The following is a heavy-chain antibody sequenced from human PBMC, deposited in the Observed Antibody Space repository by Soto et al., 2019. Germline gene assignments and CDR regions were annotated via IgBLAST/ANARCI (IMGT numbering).Heavy chain of an antibody. Sequence: EVQLLESGGGLVQPGGSLRLSCAASGFTFSSYAMSWVRQAPGKGLEWVSAISGSGGSTYYADSVKGRFTISRDNSKNTLYLQMNSLRAEDTAVYYCGQLLWFGELTSPHYYYYGMDVWGQGTTVTVSS. J-gene: IGHJ6*02. V-gene: IGHV3-23*01. CDR2: ISGSGGST. D-gene: IGHD3-10*01. CDR1: GFTFSSYA. CDR3: GQLLWFGELTSPHYYYYGMDV.